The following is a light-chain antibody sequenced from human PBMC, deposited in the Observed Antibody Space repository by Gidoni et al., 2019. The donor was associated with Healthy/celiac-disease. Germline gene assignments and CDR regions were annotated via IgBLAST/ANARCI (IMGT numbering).Light chain of an antibody. CDR3: QQYNNWPQT. CDR1: QSVSST. CDR2: GAS. Sequence: EIVMTQSPATLSVSPGERATLSCRASQSVSSTLAWYQQKPGQAPRLLIYGASPRATGIPARFSGSGSGTEFTLTISSLQSEDFAVYYCQQYNNWPQTFGQXTKVEIK. V-gene: IGKV3-15*01. J-gene: IGKJ1*01.